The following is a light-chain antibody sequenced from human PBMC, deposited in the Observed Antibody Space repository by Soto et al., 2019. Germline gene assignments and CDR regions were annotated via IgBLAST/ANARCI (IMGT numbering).Light chain of an antibody. V-gene: IGKV3-15*01. Sequence: EIAMTQSPATLSVSPGERVTLSCRASQDIRSSLAWYQQKPGHAPRLLISGASIRATGVPATFSGSGSGTEFTLSISSLQSEHLGVYYCQQDSSWPLTFGGGTKVDIK. CDR2: GAS. J-gene: IGKJ4*01. CDR1: QDIRSS. CDR3: QQDSSWPLT.